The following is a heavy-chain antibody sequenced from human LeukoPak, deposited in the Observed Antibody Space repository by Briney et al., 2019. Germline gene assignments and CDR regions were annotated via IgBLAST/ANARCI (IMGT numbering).Heavy chain of an antibody. J-gene: IGHJ4*02. CDR3: ARDPSGSWNDVGTFDY. V-gene: IGHV3-33*01. CDR1: GFTFGNYG. Sequence: GGSLRLSCAASGFTFGNYGMHWVRQAPGKGLEWVALLWYDGINRNYADSVKGRFTISRDNSNNTVYLHMKSLRAEDTALYYCARDPSGSWNDVGTFDYWGQGTLVSVSS. D-gene: IGHD1-1*01. CDR2: LWYDGINR.